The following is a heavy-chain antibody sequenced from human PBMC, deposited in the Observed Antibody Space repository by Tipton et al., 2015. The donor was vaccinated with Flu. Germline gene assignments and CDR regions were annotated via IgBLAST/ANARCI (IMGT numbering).Heavy chain of an antibody. Sequence: TLSLTCTVSGYSMNSASYWGWIRQPPGKGLEWIGSISHSGITFYNPSLKSRVTISVDTSINQFSLKLSSVTAVDTAVYFCARRVAVAGTPDYWGQGTLVTVSS. CDR3: ARRVAVAGTPDY. CDR1: GYSMNSASY. J-gene: IGHJ4*02. D-gene: IGHD6-19*01. CDR2: ISHSGIT. V-gene: IGHV4-38-2*02.